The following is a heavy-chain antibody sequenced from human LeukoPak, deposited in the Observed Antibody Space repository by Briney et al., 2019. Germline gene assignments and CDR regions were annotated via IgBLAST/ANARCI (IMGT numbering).Heavy chain of an antibody. J-gene: IGHJ4*02. CDR3: ARVIGSGWYG. CDR2: IIPIFGTA. D-gene: IGHD6-19*01. Sequence: SVKASCKASGYTFTSYGISWVRQAPGQGLEWMGGIIPIFGTANYAQKFQGRVTITADESTSTAYMELSSLRSEDTAVYYCARVIGSGWYGWGQGTLVTVSS. V-gene: IGHV1-69*13. CDR1: GYTFTSYG.